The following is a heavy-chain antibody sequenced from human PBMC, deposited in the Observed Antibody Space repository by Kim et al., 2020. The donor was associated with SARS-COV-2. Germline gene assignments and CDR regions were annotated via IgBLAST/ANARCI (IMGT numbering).Heavy chain of an antibody. V-gene: IGHV3-11*06. J-gene: IGHJ4*02. D-gene: IGHD4-17*01. CDR3: ARESLYGDRRGSFDY. Sequence: SVKGQLTSSRDKAKNSIYMQMNSLGAEDTAVYYCARESLYGDRRGSFDYWGQGTLVTVSS.